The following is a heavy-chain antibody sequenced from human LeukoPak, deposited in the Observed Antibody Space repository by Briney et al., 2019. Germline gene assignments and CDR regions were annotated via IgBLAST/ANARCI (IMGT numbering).Heavy chain of an antibody. Sequence: PGGSLRLSCAASGFTFSSYAMHWVRQAPGKGLEWVAVISYDGSNKYYADSVKGRFTISRDSSKKTLYLQMNSLRAEDTAVYYCTKGRDGSGSYGDYWGQGTLVTVSS. CDR2: ISYDGSNK. D-gene: IGHD3-10*01. CDR1: GFTFSSYA. J-gene: IGHJ4*02. CDR3: TKGRDGSGSYGDY. V-gene: IGHV3-30-3*01.